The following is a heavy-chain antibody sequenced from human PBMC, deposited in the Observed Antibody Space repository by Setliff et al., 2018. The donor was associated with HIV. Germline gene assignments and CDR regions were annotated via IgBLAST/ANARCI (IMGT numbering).Heavy chain of an antibody. CDR3: TRDLPLIVSSGRGNR. CDR1: GFSFSNFW. V-gene: IGHV3-7*01. CDR2: ISTDGSNK. J-gene: IGHJ5*02. Sequence: PGGSLRLSCVVSGFSFSNFWMSWVRQTPGKGLESLAIISTDGSNKQYLNSVKGRFTISRDNAKNLLYLQMNSLRADDTAVYYCTRDLPLIVSSGRGNRWGQGTLVTVSS. D-gene: IGHD1-26*01.